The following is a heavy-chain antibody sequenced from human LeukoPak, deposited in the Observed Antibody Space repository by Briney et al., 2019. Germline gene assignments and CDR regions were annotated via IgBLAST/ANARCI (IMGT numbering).Heavy chain of an antibody. V-gene: IGHV4-59*01. J-gene: IGHJ6*03. D-gene: IGHD2-8*02. CDR2: VYHNGRT. CDR3: ARRRAESSGPSFYYFYMDV. CDR1: GGSISGYY. Sequence: RSSETLSLTCSVSGGSISGYYRSWIRQLPGERLEWIGFVYHNGRTTYNPSLESRVTISVDTSRNQVSLNLRFVTAADTALYFCARRRAESSGPSFYYFYMDVWGKGTTVSVSS.